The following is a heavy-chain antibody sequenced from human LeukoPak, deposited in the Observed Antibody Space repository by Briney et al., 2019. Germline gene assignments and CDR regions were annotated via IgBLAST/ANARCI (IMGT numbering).Heavy chain of an antibody. CDR1: GYMFIGYY. J-gene: IGHJ3*02. V-gene: IGHV1-2*02. CDR3: ARDSSITTPRGCFDI. Sequence: GASVKVSCKASGYMFIGYYIQGVRQAPGQGVEGMGWINPNSGGTNYAQKFRCRVTMTRAPSINTAYMEVISLASDDTAVYYCARDSSITTPRGCFDIWSQATKVTVSS. D-gene: IGHD3-22*01. CDR2: INPNSGGT.